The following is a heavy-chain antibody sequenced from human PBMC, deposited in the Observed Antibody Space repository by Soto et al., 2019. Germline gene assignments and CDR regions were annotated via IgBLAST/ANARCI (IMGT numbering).Heavy chain of an antibody. Sequence: QVQLHQWGAGLVKPSETLSLSCTVDGGSFTGYFWTWIRQPPGKGLEWIGEVDHNGVTNHNPSLKSRVTISLDTSKKQFSLRLTSVTAADTSIYFCARLTVAKVRTGPDYWGQGALVTVSS. CDR3: ARLTVAKVRTGPDY. J-gene: IGHJ4*02. CDR1: GGSFTGYF. CDR2: VDHNGVT. D-gene: IGHD4-17*01. V-gene: IGHV4-34*01.